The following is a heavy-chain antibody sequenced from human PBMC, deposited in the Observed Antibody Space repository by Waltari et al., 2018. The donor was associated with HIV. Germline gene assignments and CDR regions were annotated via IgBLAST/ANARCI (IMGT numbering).Heavy chain of an antibody. CDR3: VRDRTSMTTGDFDS. J-gene: IGHJ4*02. D-gene: IGHD1-1*01. Sequence: VELVESGGGLFKPGQSLRLSCNASGIAFDLFTMTWVRQAPGRGLEWVASISRASYFSYYSDSWKGRISISRDNAKKSLFLQINSLTADDTGLYFCVRDRTSMTTGDFDSWGQGVPVIVSS. CDR2: ISRASYFS. V-gene: IGHV3-21*02. CDR1: GIAFDLFT.